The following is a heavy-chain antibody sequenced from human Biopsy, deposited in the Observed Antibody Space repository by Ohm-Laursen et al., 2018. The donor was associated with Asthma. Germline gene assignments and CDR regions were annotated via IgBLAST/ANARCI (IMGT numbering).Heavy chain of an antibody. D-gene: IGHD3-22*01. CDR3: AKSADYYDSTDYLDL. CDR2: ISWNSGNI. V-gene: IGHV3-9*01. Sequence: SSLRLSCSASGFSFDDCAMHWVRQAPGKGLEWVSSISWNSGNIDYAVSVKGRFTISRDNAKNSLYLQMQSLRPEDTAFYYCAKSADYYDSTDYLDLWGRGTLVTVSS. CDR1: GFSFDDCA. J-gene: IGHJ4*01.